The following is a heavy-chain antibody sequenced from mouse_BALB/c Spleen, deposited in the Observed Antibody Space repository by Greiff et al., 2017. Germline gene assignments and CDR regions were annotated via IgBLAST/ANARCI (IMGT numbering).Heavy chain of an antibody. CDR3: AIGDPERNPYYAMDY. D-gene: IGHD3-3*01. Sequence: VQLQQSGAELVKPGASVKLSCKASGFNIKDTYMHWVKQRPEQGLEWIGRIDPANGNTKYDPKFQGKATITADTSSNTAYLQLSSLTSEDTAVYYCAIGDPERNPYYAMDYWGQGTSVTVAS. V-gene: IGHV14-3*02. CDR1: GFNIKDTY. J-gene: IGHJ4*01. CDR2: IDPANGNT.